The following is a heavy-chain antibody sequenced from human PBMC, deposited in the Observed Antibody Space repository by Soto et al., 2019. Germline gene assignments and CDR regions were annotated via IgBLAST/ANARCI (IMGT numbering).Heavy chain of an antibody. Sequence: EVQLVESGGGLVKPGGSLRLSCAASGFTFSNAWMSWFRQAPGKGLEWVGRIKSKTDGGTTDYAAPVKGRFTISRDDSKNTLYLQMNSLNTEYTAVYYCTTEVVDRSGYYYFDYWGQGTLVTVSS. V-gene: IGHV3-15*01. D-gene: IGHD3-22*01. CDR3: TTEVVDRSGYYYFDY. J-gene: IGHJ4*02. CDR1: GFTFSNAW. CDR2: IKSKTDGGTT.